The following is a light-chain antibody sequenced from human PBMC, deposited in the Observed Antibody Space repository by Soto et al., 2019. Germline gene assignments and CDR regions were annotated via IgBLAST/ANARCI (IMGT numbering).Light chain of an antibody. J-gene: IGLJ1*01. CDR1: SSDVGGYNY. CDR2: EVS. CDR3: SSYTISSALNV. Sequence: QSALTQPASVSGSPGQSITISCTGTSSDVGGYNYVSWYQQHPGKAPKLMIYEVSNRPSGVSNRFAGSKSGNTASLTISGLQAEDEADYNCSSYTISSALNVFGTGTKLTVL. V-gene: IGLV2-14*01.